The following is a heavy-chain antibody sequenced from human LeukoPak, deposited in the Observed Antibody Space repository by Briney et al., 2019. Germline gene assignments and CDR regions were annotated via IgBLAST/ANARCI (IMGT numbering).Heavy chain of an antibody. Sequence: SPGGSLRLSCVASGFTFTKHWMSWVRQAPGKGLEWIGYIYYSGSTNYNPSLKSRVTISVDTSKNQFSLKLSSVTAADTAVYYCARLPEMATIYFDYWGQGTLVTVSS. D-gene: IGHD5-24*01. CDR1: GFTFTKHW. J-gene: IGHJ4*02. CDR3: ARLPEMATIYFDY. CDR2: IYYSGST. V-gene: IGHV4-59*11.